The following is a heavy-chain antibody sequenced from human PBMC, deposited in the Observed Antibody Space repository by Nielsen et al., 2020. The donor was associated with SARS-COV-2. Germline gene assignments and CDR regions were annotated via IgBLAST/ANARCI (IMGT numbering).Heavy chain of an antibody. CDR1: GGSVIFYY. CDR3: ARTYSSGWSHYFDY. Sequence: SETLSLTCTVSGGSVIFYYWSWIRQPPGKGLEWIGYIYYSGSTNYNPSLKSRVTISVDTSKNQFSLKLSSVTAADTAVYYCARTYSSGWSHYFDYWGQGTLVTVSS. CDR2: IYYSGST. D-gene: IGHD6-19*01. V-gene: IGHV4-59*02. J-gene: IGHJ4*02.